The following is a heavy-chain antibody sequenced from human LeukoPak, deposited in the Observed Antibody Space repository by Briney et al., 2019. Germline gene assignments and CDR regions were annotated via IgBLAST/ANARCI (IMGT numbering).Heavy chain of an antibody. CDR2: IIPILGIA. CDR3: ARGPLWNYVPPYYYYGMDV. V-gene: IGHV1-69*04. CDR1: GGTFSSYA. Sequence: SVKVSCKASGGTFSSYAFSWVRQAPGQGLEWMGRIIPILGIANYAQKFQGRVTITADKSTSTAYMELSSLRSEDTAVYYCARGPLWNYVPPYYYYGMDVWGQGTTVTVSS. J-gene: IGHJ6*02. D-gene: IGHD1-7*01.